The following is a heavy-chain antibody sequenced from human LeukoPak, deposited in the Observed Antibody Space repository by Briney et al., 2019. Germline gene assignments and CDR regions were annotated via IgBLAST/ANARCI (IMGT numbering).Heavy chain of an antibody. CDR3: ARVYYSSSYDYWYFDL. V-gene: IGHV4-38-2*02. CDR2: MYHSGST. CDR1: GGSISSYY. J-gene: IGHJ2*01. Sequence: SETLSLTCTVSGGSISSYYWGWIRQSPGKGLEWIGSMYHSGSTYYTPSLKSRVTISVDTSKNQFSLKLTSVTAADTAVYYCARVYYSSSYDYWYFDLWGRGTLVTVSS. D-gene: IGHD6-13*01.